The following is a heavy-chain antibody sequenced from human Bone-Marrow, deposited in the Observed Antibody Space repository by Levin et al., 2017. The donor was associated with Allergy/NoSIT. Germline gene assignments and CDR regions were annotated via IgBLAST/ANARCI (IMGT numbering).Heavy chain of an antibody. D-gene: IGHD3-16*01. CDR1: GFTFDDFA. V-gene: IGHV3-9*01. J-gene: IGHJ1*01. CDR2: INWNSNTI. Sequence: SLKISCAASGFTFDDFAMHWVRQAPEKGLEWVSGINWNSNTIDYADSVKGRFTISRDNAKNSLYLQMNSLRPEDTAFYYCAKVTSSFGGSYYFHHWGRGTLVTVSS. CDR3: AKVTSSFGGSYYFHH.